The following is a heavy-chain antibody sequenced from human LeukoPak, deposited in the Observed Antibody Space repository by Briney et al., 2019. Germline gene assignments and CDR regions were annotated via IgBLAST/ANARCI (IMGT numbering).Heavy chain of an antibody. CDR3: AKEYYDFWSGHKYFDY. V-gene: IGHV3-23*01. Sequence: PGGSLRLSCAASGFTFSSYWMSWVRQAPGKGLEWVSAISGSGGSTYYADSVKGRFTISRDNSKNTLYLQMNSLRAEDTAVYYCAKEYYDFWSGHKYFDYWGQGTLVTVSS. CDR1: GFTFSSYW. J-gene: IGHJ4*02. D-gene: IGHD3-3*01. CDR2: ISGSGGST.